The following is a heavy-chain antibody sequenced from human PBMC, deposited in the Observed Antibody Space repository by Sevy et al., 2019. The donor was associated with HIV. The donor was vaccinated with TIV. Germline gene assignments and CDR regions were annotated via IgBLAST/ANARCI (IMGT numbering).Heavy chain of an antibody. CDR3: ARRTYSRTTFDY. J-gene: IGHJ4*02. D-gene: IGHD6-13*01. Sequence: SETLSLTCTVSGGSISSSTYYWAWIRQPPGKGLEWIGSIYYSGSTYYNPSLKSRVTISVDTSKNQFSLRLSSVTAADTAVYYWARRTYSRTTFDYWGQGTLVTVSS. CDR2: IYYSGST. V-gene: IGHV4-39*01. CDR1: GGSISSSTYY.